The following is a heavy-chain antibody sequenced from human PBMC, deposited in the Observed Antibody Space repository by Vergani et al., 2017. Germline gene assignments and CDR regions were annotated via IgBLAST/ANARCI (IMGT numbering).Heavy chain of an antibody. Sequence: QVQLVESGGGVVQPGRSLRLSCAASVFTFSSYAMHWVRQAPGKGLEWVAVISYDGSNKYYADSVKGRFTISRDNSKNTLYLQMNSLRAEDTAVYYCARSATVTTFGGFGELPLDYWGQGTLVTVSS. CDR3: ARSATVTTFGGFGELPLDY. V-gene: IGHV3-30-3*01. CDR1: VFTFSSYA. J-gene: IGHJ4*02. D-gene: IGHD3-10*01. CDR2: ISYDGSNK.